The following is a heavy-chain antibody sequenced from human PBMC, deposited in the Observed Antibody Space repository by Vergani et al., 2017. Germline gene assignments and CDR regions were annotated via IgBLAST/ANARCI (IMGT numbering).Heavy chain of an antibody. D-gene: IGHD6-6*01. V-gene: IGHV4-34*01. CDR3: ARGLSSSRPYYYYYMDV. CDR2: INHSGST. J-gene: IGHJ6*03. Sequence: QVHLQQWGAGLLKPSETLSLTCAVYGGSFSGYYWSWIRQPPGKGLEWIGEINHSGSTNYNPSLKSRVTISVDTSKNQFSLKLSSVTAADTAVYYCARGLSSSRPYYYYYMDVWGKGTTVTVSS. CDR1: GGSFSGYY.